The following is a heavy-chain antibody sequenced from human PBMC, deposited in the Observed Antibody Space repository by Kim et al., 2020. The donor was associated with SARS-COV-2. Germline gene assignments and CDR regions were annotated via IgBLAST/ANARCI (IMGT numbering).Heavy chain of an antibody. V-gene: IGHV4-31*03. CDR2: IYYSGST. J-gene: IGHJ4*02. CDR1: GGSISSGSYY. D-gene: IGHD3-10*01. CDR3: ARDPIPGYYGSEPY. Sequence: SETLSLTCTVSGGSISSGSYYWSWIRQHPGKGLEWIGYIYYSGSTYYNPSLKSRVTISVDTSKNQFSLKLRFVTAADTAVYYCARDPIPGYYGSEPYWGQGTLVTVSS.